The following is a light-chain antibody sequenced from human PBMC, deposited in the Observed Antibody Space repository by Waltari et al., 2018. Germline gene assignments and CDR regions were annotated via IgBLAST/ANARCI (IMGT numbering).Light chain of an antibody. CDR2: RAS. Sequence: DIQMTQSPSILSPSVGDRVTIPCRASQSIGIWLAWYQQRPGKAPKLLSYRASRLESGVPSSFGGSGSGTEVTLTISSLQPDEFAAYYCQQYKASRGFGQGTKLEIK. CDR3: QQYKASRG. J-gene: IGKJ2*03. CDR1: QSIGIW. V-gene: IGKV1-5*03.